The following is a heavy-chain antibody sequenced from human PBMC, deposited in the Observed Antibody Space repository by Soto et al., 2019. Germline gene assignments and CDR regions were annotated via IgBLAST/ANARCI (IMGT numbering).Heavy chain of an antibody. CDR3: AREMSYYFDS. V-gene: IGHV4-30-2*01. Sequence: QVQLQESGSGLVKPSQTLVLTCTVSGDSISRDGYSWSWLRQPPGKGLEWIGYIYHSAATYYNPSLKSRVTTSVDKSKNQFSLRLASVTAADTAVYYCAREMSYYFDSWGHGTLVTVSS. CDR1: GDSISRDGYS. CDR2: IYHSAAT. J-gene: IGHJ4*01.